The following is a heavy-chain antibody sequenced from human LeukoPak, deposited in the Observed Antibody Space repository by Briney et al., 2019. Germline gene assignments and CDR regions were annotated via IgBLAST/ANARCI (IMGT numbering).Heavy chain of an antibody. J-gene: IGHJ6*02. CDR1: GYTFTGYY. Sequence: ASVKVSCKAFGYTFTGYYMHWVRQAPGQGLEWMGWINPNSGGTNYAQKFQGRVTMTRDTSISTAYMELSRLRSDDTAVYYCASVYDILTGYAYYYGMDVWGQGTTVTVSS. CDR3: ASVYDILTGYAYYYGMDV. CDR2: INPNSGGT. D-gene: IGHD3-9*01. V-gene: IGHV1-2*02.